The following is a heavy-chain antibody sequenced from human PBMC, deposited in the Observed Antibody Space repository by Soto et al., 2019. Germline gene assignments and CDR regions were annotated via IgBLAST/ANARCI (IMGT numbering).Heavy chain of an antibody. V-gene: IGHV3-7*01. CDR3: VCGGNFFVY. Sequence: VRLVESGGGVVQPGRSLRLSCTASGFSFSSYAMYWFRQPPGKGLEWVANLEQDGSERYYVDSVRGRFTISRDNAKNSQYLQMNSLRGEDTVVYYCVCGGNFFVYWGQGTLVTVSP. D-gene: IGHD3-16*01. J-gene: IGHJ4*02. CDR1: GFSFSSYA. CDR2: LEQDGSER.